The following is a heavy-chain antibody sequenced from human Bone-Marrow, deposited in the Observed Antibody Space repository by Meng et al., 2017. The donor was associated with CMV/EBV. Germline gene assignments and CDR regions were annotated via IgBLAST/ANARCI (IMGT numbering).Heavy chain of an antibody. D-gene: IGHD1-26*01. V-gene: IGHV3-20*04. Sequence: GESLKISCAASGFTFDDYGMTWVRQASGKGLEWVSGIRRNGDTTAYRDSVKGRFTISRDNAKNSLYLQMNSLRAEDTALYYCARAVGPTIVDALDIWGQGTVVTVSS. CDR2: IRRNGDTT. J-gene: IGHJ3*02. CDR3: ARAVGPTIVDALDI. CDR1: GFTFDDYG.